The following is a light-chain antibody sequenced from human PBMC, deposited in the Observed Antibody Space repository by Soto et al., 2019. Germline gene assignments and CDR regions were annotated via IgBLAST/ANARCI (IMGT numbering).Light chain of an antibody. CDR3: QSYDSSLSGYV. CDR1: SSKIGAGYD. J-gene: IGLJ1*01. V-gene: IGLV1-40*01. CDR2: DNN. Sequence: QSVLTQPPSVSGAPGHRVTISCTGSSSKIGAGYDVHWYQQLPGTAPKLLIYDNNNRPSGVPDRFSGSKSGTSASLAITGLQAEDEADYYCQSYDSSLSGYVFGTGTKVTVL.